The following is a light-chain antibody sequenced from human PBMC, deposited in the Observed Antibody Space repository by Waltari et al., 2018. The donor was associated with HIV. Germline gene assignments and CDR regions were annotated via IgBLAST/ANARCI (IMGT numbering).Light chain of an antibody. Sequence: ELTQPPSVSGSPGQRVTISCTGSRSNIGAGYDVPWYQLLPGAAPKLLIYGNGNRPTGVPDRISGSRSGTSVFLAITGLQAEDEGDYYCQSYDSSLSAVVFGGGTKLSVL. J-gene: IGLJ2*01. CDR1: RSNIGAGYD. V-gene: IGLV1-40*01. CDR3: QSYDSSLSAVV. CDR2: GNG.